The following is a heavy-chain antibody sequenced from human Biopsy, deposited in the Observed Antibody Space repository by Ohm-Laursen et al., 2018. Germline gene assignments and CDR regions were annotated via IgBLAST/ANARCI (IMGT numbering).Heavy chain of an antibody. J-gene: IGHJ5*02. CDR3: ARERDP. Sequence: GSSVKVSCKPSGYTFTDYFVHWVRQAPGQGLEWMGWIDTINGGTRSAQKFQGRATMTRDTSISTAYMELSRLTSDDTAVYYCARERDPWGQGTLVTVSS. CDR2: IDTINGGT. CDR1: GYTFTDYF. V-gene: IGHV1-2*02.